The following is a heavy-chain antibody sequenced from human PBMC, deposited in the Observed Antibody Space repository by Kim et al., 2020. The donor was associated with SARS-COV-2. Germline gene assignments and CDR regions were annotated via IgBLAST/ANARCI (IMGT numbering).Heavy chain of an antibody. CDR1: GYTFTSYG. CDR3: ATSRGVVASRGLGY. J-gene: IGHJ4*02. CDR2: ISAYNGNT. V-gene: IGHV1-18*01. Sequence: ASVKVSCKASGYTFTSYGISWVRQAPGQGLEWMGWISAYNGNTNYAQKLQGRVTMTTDTSTSTAYMELRSLRSDDTAVYYCATSRGVVASRGLGYWGQGTLVTVSS. D-gene: IGHD3-10*01.